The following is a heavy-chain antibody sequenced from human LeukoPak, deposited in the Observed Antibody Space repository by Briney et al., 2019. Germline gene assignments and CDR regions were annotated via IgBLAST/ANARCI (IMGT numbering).Heavy chain of an antibody. V-gene: IGHV3-21*06. CDR1: GFTFSTYA. CDR2: MSSGSSYI. Sequence: KPGGSLRLSCTASGFTFSTYAMTWVRQPPRKGLEWISSMSSGSSYIYYADSVRGRFTISRDNTKNSLYLEMNNLRGEDTAIYYCARDRPTGASRVFVVQWGQGTPVTVSS. J-gene: IGHJ4*02. CDR3: ARDRPTGASRVFVVQ. D-gene: IGHD2-21*01.